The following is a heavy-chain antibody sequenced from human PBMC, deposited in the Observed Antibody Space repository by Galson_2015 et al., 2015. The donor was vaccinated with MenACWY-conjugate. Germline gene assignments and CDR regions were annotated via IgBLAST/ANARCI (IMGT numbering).Heavy chain of an antibody. CDR1: GYTFRNYG. CDR2: ISGKNGND. D-gene: IGHD2/OR15-2a*01. Sequence: SVKVSCKASGYTFRNYGFTWVRQAPGQGLEWMGRISGKNGNDIYAQKFQDRFIMTTDASTNTAYMELGSLRSDDTATYYCASHLLGNICYDWGQGTLVTVSS. CDR3: ASHLLGNICYD. V-gene: IGHV1-18*01. J-gene: IGHJ1*01.